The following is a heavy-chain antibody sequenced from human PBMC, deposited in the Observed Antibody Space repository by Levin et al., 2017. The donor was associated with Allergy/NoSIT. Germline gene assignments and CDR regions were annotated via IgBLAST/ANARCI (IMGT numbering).Heavy chain of an antibody. J-gene: IGHJ2*01. CDR3: ARFSRYWYFDL. Sequence: SETLSLTCAVYGGSFSGYYWSWIRQPPGKGLEWIGEINHSGSTNYNPSLKSRVTISVDTSKNQFSLKLSSVTAADTAVYYCARFSRYWYFDLWGRGTLVTVSS. V-gene: IGHV4-34*01. CDR1: GGSFSGYY. D-gene: IGHD2-2*01. CDR2: INHSGST.